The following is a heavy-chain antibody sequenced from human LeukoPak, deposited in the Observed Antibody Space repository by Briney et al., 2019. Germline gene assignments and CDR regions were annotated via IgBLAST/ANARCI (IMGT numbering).Heavy chain of an antibody. V-gene: IGHV3-23*01. D-gene: IGHD2-21*02. CDR3: VREDTPATANY. Sequence: GGSLRLSCAASGFDFANHAMSWVRQTPGKGLEWVSAISGGGDITYYADSVTGRFTISRDNSKDTLFLQMHSLRPGDTAVYYCVREDTPATANYWGQGTLVTISS. CDR1: GFDFANHA. J-gene: IGHJ4*02. CDR2: ISGGGDIT.